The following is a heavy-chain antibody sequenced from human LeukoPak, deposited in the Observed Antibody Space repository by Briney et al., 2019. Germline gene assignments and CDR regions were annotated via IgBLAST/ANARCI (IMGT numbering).Heavy chain of an antibody. V-gene: IGHV3-20*04. J-gene: IGHJ6*03. CDR1: GFTFDDYG. D-gene: IGHD2-15*01. CDR3: ARDPGYCSGGSCQYYYYYYMDV. CDR2: INWDGGGT. Sequence: GGSLRLSCAASGFTFDDYGMSWVRQAPGKGLEWVSGINWDGGGTAYADSVRGRFTISRDNAKNSLYLQMNSLRAEDTAVYYCARDPGYCSGGSCQYYYYYYMDVWGKGTTVTVSS.